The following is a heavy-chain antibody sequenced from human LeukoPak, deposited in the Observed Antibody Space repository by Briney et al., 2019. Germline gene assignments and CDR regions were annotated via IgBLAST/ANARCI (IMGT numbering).Heavy chain of an antibody. CDR3: ARKTIGYCSGTSCPYYFDY. J-gene: IGHJ4*02. V-gene: IGHV4-4*07. CDR2: IYTSGST. CDR1: GGSISSYY. D-gene: IGHD2-2*01. Sequence: SETLSLTCTVSGGSISSYYWSWIRQPAGKGLEWIGRIYTSGSTNYNPSLKSRVTMSVDTSKNQFSLKLSSVTAADTAVYYCARKTIGYCSGTSCPYYFDYWGQGTLVTVSS.